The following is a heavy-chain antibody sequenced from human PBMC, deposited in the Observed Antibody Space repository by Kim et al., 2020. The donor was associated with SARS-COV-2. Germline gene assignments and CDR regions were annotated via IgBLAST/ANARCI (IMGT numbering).Heavy chain of an antibody. CDR1: GYTLTELS. CDR3: AAHYYGSVSYPVWFDP. D-gene: IGHD3-10*01. V-gene: IGHV1-24*01. J-gene: IGHJ5*02. Sequence: ASVKVSCKVSGYTLTELSMNWVRQAPGKGLEWMGGFDPEDGETIYAQKFQGRVTMTEDTSTDTAYMELSSLRSEDTAVYYCAAHYYGSVSYPVWFDPWGQGTLVTVSS. CDR2: FDPEDGET.